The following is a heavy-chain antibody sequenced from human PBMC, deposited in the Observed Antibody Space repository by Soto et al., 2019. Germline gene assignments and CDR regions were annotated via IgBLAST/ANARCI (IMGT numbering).Heavy chain of an antibody. Sequence: GGSLRLSCEASGFTFSDHYMDWVRQAPGKGLEWVSAISGRGGDSTYYAGSVKGRFTISRDNSKNALYLHMNNLRAEDTAIYYFVKGLQWELPLDNWGPGTLVTVSS. CDR2: ISGRGGDST. CDR1: GFTFSDHY. D-gene: IGHD1-26*01. CDR3: VKGLQWELPLDN. V-gene: IGHV3-23*01. J-gene: IGHJ4*02.